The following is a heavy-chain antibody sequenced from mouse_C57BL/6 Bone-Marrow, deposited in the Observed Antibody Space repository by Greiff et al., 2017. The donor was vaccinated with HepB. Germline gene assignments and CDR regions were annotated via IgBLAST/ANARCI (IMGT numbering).Heavy chain of an antibody. V-gene: IGHV5-6*01. CDR2: ISSGGSYT. D-gene: IGHD2-2*01. CDR3: ARRGVTTRYCYAMDY. J-gene: IGHJ4*01. Sequence: EVQVVESGGDLVKPGGSLKLSCAASGFTFSSYGMSWVRQTPDKRLEWVATISSGGSYTYYPDSLKGRYTLARDNAKNTLYLQMSSLKSEDTAMYYCARRGVTTRYCYAMDYWGQGTSVTVSS. CDR1: GFTFSSYG.